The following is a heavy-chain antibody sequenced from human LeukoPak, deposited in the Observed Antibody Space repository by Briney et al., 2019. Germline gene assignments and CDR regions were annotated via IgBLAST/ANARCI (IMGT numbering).Heavy chain of an antibody. J-gene: IGHJ6*03. CDR1: GFAFSSYV. CDR3: ARSTFYYGSGIYYKGFFYSMDV. Sequence: GESLRLSCAASGFAFSSYVLHWVRRAPGKGPEWVSAIGTGGDTYYADSVKGRFTISRDNSKNTLYLQMNSLKASDTAMYYCARSTFYYGSGIYYKGFFYSMDVWGKGSTVTISS. CDR2: IGTGGDT. V-gene: IGHV3-47*02. D-gene: IGHD3-10*01.